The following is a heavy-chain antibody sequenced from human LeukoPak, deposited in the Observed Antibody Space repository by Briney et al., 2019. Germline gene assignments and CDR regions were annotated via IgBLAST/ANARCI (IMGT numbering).Heavy chain of an antibody. CDR1: GGSISSSSYY. CDR3: ARGSSDSFDF. Sequence: SETLSLTCTVSGGSISSSSYYWGWIRQPPGKGLEWIGTITYSGSTYYNPSIKSRVTISVDTSKNLLSLKLSSATAADTAVYYCARGSSDSFDFWGQGALVTVSS. V-gene: IGHV4-39*02. J-gene: IGHJ4*02. CDR2: ITYSGST. D-gene: IGHD3-22*01.